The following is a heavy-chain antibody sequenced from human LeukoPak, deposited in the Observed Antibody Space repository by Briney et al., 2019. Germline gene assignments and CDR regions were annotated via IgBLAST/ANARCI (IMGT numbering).Heavy chain of an antibody. J-gene: IGHJ5*02. CDR3: ARDERAASGWFDP. V-gene: IGHV3-48*03. D-gene: IGHD3-10*01. Sequence: PGGSLRLSCAASGFTFSSYEMNWVRQAPGKGLEWVSYISRSGSTIYYADSVKGRFTISRDNAKNSLYLQMNSLRAEDTAVYYCARDERAASGWFDPWGQGTLVTVYS. CDR2: ISRSGSTI. CDR1: GFTFSSYE.